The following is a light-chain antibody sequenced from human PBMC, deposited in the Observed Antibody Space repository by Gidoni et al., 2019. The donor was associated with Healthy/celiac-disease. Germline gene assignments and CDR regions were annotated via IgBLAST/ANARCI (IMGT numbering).Light chain of an antibody. CDR2: DAS. J-gene: IGKJ3*01. V-gene: IGKV3-11*01. Sequence: EAVLAQSPATLSLSPGERATLSCRASQSVSSYLAWYQQKPGQAPRLLIYDASNRATGIPARFSGSGSVTDFTLTISSLEPEDFAVYYCQQRRYWPLTFGPGTKVDIK. CDR1: QSVSSY. CDR3: QQRRYWPLT.